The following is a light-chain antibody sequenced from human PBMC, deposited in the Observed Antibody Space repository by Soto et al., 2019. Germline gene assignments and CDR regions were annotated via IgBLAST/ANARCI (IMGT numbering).Light chain of an antibody. CDR1: QTVSNN. J-gene: IGKJ4*01. V-gene: IGKV3D-15*01. CDR3: QQYNKWPLT. Sequence: EIVMTQSPATLSVSPGEKATLACRASQTVSNNLAWYQQKPGQAPRLLIYFASTRATGIPARFSGSGSGTEFTLTISSLQSEDFAVDYCQQYNKWPLTFGGGTKVE. CDR2: FAS.